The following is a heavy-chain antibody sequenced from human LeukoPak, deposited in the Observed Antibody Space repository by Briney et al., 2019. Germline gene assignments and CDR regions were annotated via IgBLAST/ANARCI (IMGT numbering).Heavy chain of an antibody. J-gene: IGHJ4*02. D-gene: IGHD5-24*01. CDR3: AAESRWLLVDY. Sequence: GRSLRLSCAASGFTFSSYGMHWVRQAPGKGLEWVAVISYDGSNKYYADSVKGRFTISRDNSKNTLYLQMNGLRAEDTAVYYCAAESRWLLVDYWGQGTLVTVSS. CDR2: ISYDGSNK. CDR1: GFTFSSYG. V-gene: IGHV3-30*03.